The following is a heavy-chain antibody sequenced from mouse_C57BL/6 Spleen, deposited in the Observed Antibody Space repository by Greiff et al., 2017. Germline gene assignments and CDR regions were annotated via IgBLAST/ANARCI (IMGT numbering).Heavy chain of an antibody. D-gene: IGHD1-1*01. CDR3: ARGGPYTVVARGFAD. CDR1: GYSFTDYN. Sequence: VQLQQSGPELVKPGASVKISCKASGYSFTDYNMNWVQQSHGKSLEWIGVINPNYGTTSYNQKFKGQATLTVDQSSSTAYMQLNSLTSEDSAVYYWARGGPYTVVARGFADWGQGTLVTVSA. J-gene: IGHJ3*01. V-gene: IGHV1-39*01. CDR2: INPNYGTT.